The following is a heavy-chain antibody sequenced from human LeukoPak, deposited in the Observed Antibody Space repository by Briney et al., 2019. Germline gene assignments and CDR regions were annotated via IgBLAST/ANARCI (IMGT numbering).Heavy chain of an antibody. CDR2: INHSGST. CDR3: ASRKGLLWFGESPGDWFDP. CDR1: GGSLSGYY. D-gene: IGHD3-10*01. J-gene: IGHJ5*02. V-gene: IGHV4-34*01. Sequence: SETLPLTCAVYGGSLSGYYWSWIRQPPGKGLEWIGEINHSGSTNYNPSLKSRLTISVDTSKNQFSLKPSSVTAADTAVYYCASRKGLLWFGESPGDWFDPWGQGTLVTVSS.